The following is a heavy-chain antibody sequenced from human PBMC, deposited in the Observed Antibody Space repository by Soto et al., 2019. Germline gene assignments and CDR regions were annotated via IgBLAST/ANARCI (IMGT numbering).Heavy chain of an antibody. Sequence: EVQLVESGGGLIQPGGSLRLSCAASGFTVSSNYMSWVRQAPGKGLEWVSVIYSGGSTYYADSVKGRFTISRDNSKNTLYLQMNSMRAEDTAVYYWARDLGGVGGQLNYFDYWGQGTLVTVSS. D-gene: IGHD1-1*01. J-gene: IGHJ4*02. CDR2: IYSGGST. CDR3: ARDLGGVGGQLNYFDY. CDR1: GFTVSSNY. V-gene: IGHV3-53*01.